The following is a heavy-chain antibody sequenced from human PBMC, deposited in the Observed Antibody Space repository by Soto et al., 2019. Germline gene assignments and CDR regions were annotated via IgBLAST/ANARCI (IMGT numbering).Heavy chain of an antibody. CDR1: GGSISSGGYY. CDR3: ASLGNKDTFDY. J-gene: IGHJ4*02. V-gene: IGHV4-31*03. Sequence: PSETLSLTCTVSGGSISSGGYYWSWIRQHPGKGLEWIGYIYYSGSTYYNPSLKSRVTISVDTSKNHFSLKLSSVTAADTAVYYCASLGNKDTFDYWGQGTLVTVSS. D-gene: IGHD2-15*01. CDR2: IYYSGST.